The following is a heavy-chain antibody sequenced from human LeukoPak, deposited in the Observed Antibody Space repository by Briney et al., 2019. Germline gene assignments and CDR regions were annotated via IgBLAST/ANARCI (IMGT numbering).Heavy chain of an antibody. CDR1: GFTFSSYA. Sequence: GGSLRLSCAASGFTFSSYAMSWVRQAPGKGLGWVSAICAGGGTTYYGDSVKGRFTISRDKSKTTLYLQMNSMKAEDTAMYYCAKDRDGGSNTRAKGFDYWGQGTLVTVSS. V-gene: IGHV3-23*01. CDR2: ICAGGGTT. CDR3: AKDRDGGSNTRAKGFDY. J-gene: IGHJ4*02. D-gene: IGHD3-16*01.